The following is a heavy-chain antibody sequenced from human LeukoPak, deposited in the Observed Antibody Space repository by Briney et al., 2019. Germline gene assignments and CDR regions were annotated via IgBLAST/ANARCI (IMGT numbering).Heavy chain of an antibody. CDR2: IYTSGNT. CDR1: GASVGDYD. D-gene: IGHD2/OR15-2a*01. J-gene: IGHJ4*02. V-gene: IGHV4-4*07. Sequence: SETLSLTGTVSGASVGDYDWSWIRQAAGKGLEWLGRIYTSGNTIYNPSLQRRVTISVDVSKNQFSLRLISMTAADTGIYYCAVDNRDFWGQGTLVTVSS. CDR3: AVDNRDF.